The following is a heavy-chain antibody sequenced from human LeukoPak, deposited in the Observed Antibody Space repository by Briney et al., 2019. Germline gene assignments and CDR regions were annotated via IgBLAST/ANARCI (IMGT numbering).Heavy chain of an antibody. CDR3: ARVPTRIAVAGTVSWFDP. V-gene: IGHV1-69*04. CDR2: IIPILGIA. CDR1: GGTFSSYA. D-gene: IGHD6-19*01. Sequence: ASVKVSCKASGGTFSSYAISWVRQAPGRGLEWMGRIIPILGIANYAQKFQGRVTITADKSTSTAYMELSSLRSEDTAVYYCARVPTRIAVAGTVSWFDPWGQGTLVTVSS. J-gene: IGHJ5*02.